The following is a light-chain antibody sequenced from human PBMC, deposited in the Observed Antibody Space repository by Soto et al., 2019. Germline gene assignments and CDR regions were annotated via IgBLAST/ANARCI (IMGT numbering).Light chain of an antibody. CDR2: WAS. CDR1: QSVLYSSNNKNY. Sequence: DIVMTQSPDSLAVSLGERATINCKSSQSVLYSSNNKNYLAWYQQKPGQPPKLLIYWASTRESGVPDRFSGSGSGRDFTLTISSLQAEDVVVYYCQQYYDAPQNFGQGTKVEIK. CDR3: QQYYDAPQN. V-gene: IGKV4-1*01. J-gene: IGKJ1*01.